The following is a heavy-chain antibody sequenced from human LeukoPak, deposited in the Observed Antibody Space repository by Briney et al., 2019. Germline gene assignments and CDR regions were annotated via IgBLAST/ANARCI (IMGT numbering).Heavy chain of an antibody. CDR3: ARERGNARYYYGSGSYNLDY. CDR1: GGSFSGYY. V-gene: IGHV4-34*01. Sequence: SETLSLTCAVYGGSFSGYYWSWIRQPPGKGLEWIGEINHSGSTNYNPSLKSRVTISVDTSKNQFSLKLSSVTAADTAVYYCARERGNARYYYGSGSYNLDYWGQGTLVTVSS. D-gene: IGHD3-10*01. CDR2: INHSGST. J-gene: IGHJ4*02.